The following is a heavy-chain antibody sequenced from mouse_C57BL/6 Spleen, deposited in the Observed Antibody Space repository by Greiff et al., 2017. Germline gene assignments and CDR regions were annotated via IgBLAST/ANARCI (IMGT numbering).Heavy chain of an antibody. Sequence: DVMLVESGGGLVQPGGSLSFSCAASGFTFTDYYMSWVRQPPGKALEWLGFIRNKANGYTTEYRASVKGRFTISRYTSQSILYLQMNALRAEDSATYYCARYLRVAMDYWGQGTSVTVSS. CDR2: IRNKANGYTT. CDR3: ARYLRVAMDY. V-gene: IGHV7-3*01. D-gene: IGHD1-1*01. J-gene: IGHJ4*01. CDR1: GFTFTDYY.